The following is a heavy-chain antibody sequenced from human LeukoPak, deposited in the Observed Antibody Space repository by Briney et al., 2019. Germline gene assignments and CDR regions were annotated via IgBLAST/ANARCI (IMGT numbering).Heavy chain of an antibody. CDR1: GGSINTYY. J-gene: IGHJ4*02. CDR3: ARDRYHGSGYYYPFDY. D-gene: IGHD3-22*01. CDR2: IYTSGTT. Sequence: PSETLSLTCTVSGGSINTYYWSWIRQPAGKGLEWIGRIYTSGTTNYNPSLKSRVTMSVDTSKNQFSLNLNSLTAADPGVYYCARDRYHGSGYYYPFDYWGQGTLVTVSS. V-gene: IGHV4-4*07.